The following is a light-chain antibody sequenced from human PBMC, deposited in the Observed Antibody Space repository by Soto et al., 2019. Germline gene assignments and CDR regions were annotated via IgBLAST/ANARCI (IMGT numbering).Light chain of an antibody. CDR1: QDISSY. J-gene: IGKJ4*01. V-gene: IGKV1-9*01. Sequence: DIQLTQSPAFLSTSVGDKVTITCRASQDISSYLAWYQQKPGKAPNLLVYSASTLQSGVPSRFSGSASGTGFTLTISSLQPEDFATYFCQQRNSYPVTFGGGTKVEIE. CDR3: QQRNSYPVT. CDR2: SAS.